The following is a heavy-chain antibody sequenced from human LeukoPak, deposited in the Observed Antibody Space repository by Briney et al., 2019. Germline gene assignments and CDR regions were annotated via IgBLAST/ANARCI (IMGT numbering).Heavy chain of an antibody. Sequence: GSLRLSCAASGFTFSSYAMHWVRQAPGKGLEWVAVISYDGSNKYYADSVKGRFTISRDNSKNTLYLQMNSLRAEDTAVYYCARDLPIDHGEIFDYWGQGTLVTVSS. CDR1: GFTFSSYA. J-gene: IGHJ4*02. V-gene: IGHV3-30-3*01. CDR2: ISYDGSNK. CDR3: ARDLPIDHGEIFDY. D-gene: IGHD4-17*01.